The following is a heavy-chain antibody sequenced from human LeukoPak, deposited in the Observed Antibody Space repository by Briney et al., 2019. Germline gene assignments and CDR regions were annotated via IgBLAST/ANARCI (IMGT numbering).Heavy chain of an antibody. J-gene: IGHJ4*02. D-gene: IGHD3-22*01. CDR3: AKWYYYDSSGYSQFDY. Sequence: PGGSLRLSCAASGFTFNSYAMSWVRQAPWERLQWVSGISDSGGNTYYADSVRGRFTISRDNSKNTLYLQMNSLRAEDTAVYYCAKWYYYDSSGYSQFDYWGQGTLVTVSS. CDR2: ISDSGGNT. V-gene: IGHV3-23*01. CDR1: GFTFNSYA.